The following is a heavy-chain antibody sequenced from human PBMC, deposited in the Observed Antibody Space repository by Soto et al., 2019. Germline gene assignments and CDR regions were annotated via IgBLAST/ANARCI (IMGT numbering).Heavy chain of an antibody. J-gene: IGHJ3*02. Sequence: GGSLRLSCAASGFTFSSYAMSWVRQAPGKGLEWVSAISGSGGSTYYADSVKGRFTITRDNSKNTLYLQMNSLRAEDTAVYYCAKDRGSGSYRGDAFDIWGQGTMVTVSS. V-gene: IGHV3-23*01. CDR2: ISGSGGST. CDR1: GFTFSSYA. D-gene: IGHD1-26*01. CDR3: AKDRGSGSYRGDAFDI.